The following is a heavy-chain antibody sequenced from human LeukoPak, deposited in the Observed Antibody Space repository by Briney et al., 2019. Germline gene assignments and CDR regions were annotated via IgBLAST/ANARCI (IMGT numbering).Heavy chain of an antibody. Sequence: GSLRLSCAASGFTFSSYAMHWVRQAPGKGLEWVAVISYDGSNKYYADSVKGRFTISRDNSKNTLYLQMNSLRAEDTAVYYCARGGYSSSWYYFDYWGQGTLVTVSS. CDR1: GFTFSSYA. J-gene: IGHJ4*02. D-gene: IGHD6-13*01. CDR2: ISYDGSNK. CDR3: ARGGYSSSWYYFDY. V-gene: IGHV3-30-3*01.